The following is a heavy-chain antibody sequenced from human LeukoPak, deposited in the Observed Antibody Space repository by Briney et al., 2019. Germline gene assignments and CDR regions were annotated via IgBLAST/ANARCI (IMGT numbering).Heavy chain of an antibody. J-gene: IGHJ4*02. D-gene: IGHD7-27*01. CDR3: ARGPPNWGYDY. CDR2: MSPNSGDT. Sequence: ASVKVSCKASGYTFTSYDFNWVRQATGQRPEWMGWMSPNSGDTGYAQKFQDRVAMTRNTSISTAYMELSSLRSDDAAVYYCARGPPNWGYDYWGPGTLVTVSS. CDR1: GYTFTSYD. V-gene: IGHV1-8*01.